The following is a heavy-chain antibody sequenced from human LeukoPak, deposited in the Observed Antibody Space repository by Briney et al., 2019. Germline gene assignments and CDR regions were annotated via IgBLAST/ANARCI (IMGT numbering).Heavy chain of an antibody. Sequence: ASVKVSCKASGYTFSSYGISWVRQAPGQGLEWMGWISAYNGNTNYAQKLQGRVTMTTDTSTSTAYMELRSLRSDDTAVYYCARWYYDILNGYCALYYFDYWGQGTLVTVTA. D-gene: IGHD3-9*01. CDR2: ISAYNGNT. CDR3: ARWYYDILNGYCALYYFDY. J-gene: IGHJ4*02. CDR1: GYTFSSYG. V-gene: IGHV1-18*04.